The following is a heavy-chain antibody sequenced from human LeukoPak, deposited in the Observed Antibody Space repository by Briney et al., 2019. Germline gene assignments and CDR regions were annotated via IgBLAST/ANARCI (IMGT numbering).Heavy chain of an antibody. CDR3: ARDVQTYYYYDSSGYYDY. J-gene: IGHJ4*02. D-gene: IGHD3-22*01. CDR1: GYTFTGYY. Sequence: ASVKVSCKASGYTFTGYYMHWVRQAPGQGLEWMGWINPNSGGTNYAQKFQGRVTMTRDTSISTDYMELSRLRSDDTAVYYCARDVQTYYYYDSSGYYDYWGQGTLVTVSS. CDR2: INPNSGGT. V-gene: IGHV1-2*02.